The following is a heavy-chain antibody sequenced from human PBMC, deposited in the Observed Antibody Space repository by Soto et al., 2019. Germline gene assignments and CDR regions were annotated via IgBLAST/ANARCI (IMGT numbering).Heavy chain of an antibody. V-gene: IGHV3-23*01. CDR3: AKWPKYYDILTGYSSY. CDR2: ISGSGGNT. Sequence: GGSLRLSCAASGLTFSSFAMSWVRQAPGKGLEWVSAISGSGGNTYYADSVKGRFTISRDNSNNTLYLQMNSLRAEDTAVYYCAKWPKYYDILTGYSSYWGQGTLVTVSS. D-gene: IGHD3-9*01. CDR1: GLTFSSFA. J-gene: IGHJ4*02.